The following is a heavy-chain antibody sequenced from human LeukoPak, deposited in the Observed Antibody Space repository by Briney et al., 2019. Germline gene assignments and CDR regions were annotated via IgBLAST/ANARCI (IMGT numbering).Heavy chain of an antibody. Sequence: GGSLRLSCTASGFTFSSYSMNWVRQTPGKGLEWVSYISSSSSSTIHYADSVKGRFTISRDNAKNSLYLEMNSLRAEDTAVYYCAPKMYYYDSSAYYPFDYWGQGTLVTVSS. V-gene: IGHV3-48*01. CDR3: APKMYYYDSSAYYPFDY. CDR2: ISSSSSSTI. J-gene: IGHJ4*02. CDR1: GFTFSSYS. D-gene: IGHD3-22*01.